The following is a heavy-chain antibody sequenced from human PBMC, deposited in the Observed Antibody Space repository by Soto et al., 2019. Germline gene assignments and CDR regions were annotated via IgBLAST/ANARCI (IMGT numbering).Heavy chain of an antibody. CDR1: GFTVSSNY. D-gene: IGHD3-22*01. CDR2: IYSCGST. J-gene: IGHJ4*02. Sequence: PGGSLRLSCAASGFTVSSNYMSWVRQAPWEGLEWVSVIYSCGSTYYADSVKGRFTISRDNSKNTLYLQMNSLRAEDTAVYYCARGLGRGYYDSSGYFHFAYWGQGTLITVST. CDR3: ARGLGRGYYDSSGYFHFAY. V-gene: IGHV3-53*01.